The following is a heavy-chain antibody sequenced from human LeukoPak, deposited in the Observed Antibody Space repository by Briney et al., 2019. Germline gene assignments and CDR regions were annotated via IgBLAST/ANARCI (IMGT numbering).Heavy chain of an antibody. CDR3: ARGVRWLQLPDY. D-gene: IGHD5-24*01. CDR1: GFTFSSYW. V-gene: IGHV3-74*01. Sequence: GGSLRLSCAASGFTFSSYWMHWVRQVPGKGLVWVSRINSDGSSTSYADSVKGRFTISRDNAKNTLYLQMNSLTAADTAVYYCARGVRWLQLPDYWGQGTLVTVSS. J-gene: IGHJ4*02. CDR2: INSDGSST.